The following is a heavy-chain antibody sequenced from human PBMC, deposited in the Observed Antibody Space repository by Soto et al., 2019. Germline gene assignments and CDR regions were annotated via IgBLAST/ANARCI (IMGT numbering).Heavy chain of an antibody. Sequence: PSETLSLTCPVSGGSISSDYYYWSWIRQPPGKGLEWIGYIYYSGSTNYKSSLKSRVTISVDTSKNQFSLKLSSVTAADTAVYYCARNNGRENYYDSSGYWYYFDYWGQGTLVTVSS. CDR1: GGSISSDYYY. V-gene: IGHV4-61*01. D-gene: IGHD3-22*01. J-gene: IGHJ4*02. CDR2: IYYSGST. CDR3: ARNNGRENYYDSSGYWYYFDY.